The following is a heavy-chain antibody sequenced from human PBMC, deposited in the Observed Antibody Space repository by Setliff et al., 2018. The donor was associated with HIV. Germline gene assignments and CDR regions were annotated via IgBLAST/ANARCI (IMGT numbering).Heavy chain of an antibody. D-gene: IGHD3-3*01. CDR2: INPSGGST. CDR3: ARDGYYNSWSGYGYYYYYMDV. V-gene: IGHV1-46*01. J-gene: IGHJ6*03. Sequence: ASVKVSCKASGHTFTNVDIHWLRRATGQGLEWMGIINPSGGSTRYAQKFQGRVTMTRDTSTSTVYMELSSLRSEDTAVYYCARDGYYNSWSGYGYYYYYMDVWGKGTTVTVSS. CDR1: GHTFTNVD.